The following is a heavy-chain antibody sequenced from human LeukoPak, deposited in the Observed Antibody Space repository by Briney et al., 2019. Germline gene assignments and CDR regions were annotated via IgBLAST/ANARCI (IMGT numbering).Heavy chain of an antibody. D-gene: IGHD3-10*01. CDR2: ISYDGSNK. V-gene: IGHV3-30*03. CDR1: GFTFSSYG. J-gene: IGHJ4*02. Sequence: QPGRSLRLSCAASGFTFSSYGMHWVRQAPGKGLEWVAVISYDGSNKYYADSVKGRFTISRDNSKNTLYLQMNSLRAEDTAVYYCARDRDVYGSASYLDYWGQGTLVTVSS. CDR3: ARDRDVYGSASYLDY.